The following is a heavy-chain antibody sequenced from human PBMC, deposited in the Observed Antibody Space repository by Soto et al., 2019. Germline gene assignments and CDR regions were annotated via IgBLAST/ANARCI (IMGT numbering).Heavy chain of an antibody. CDR3: AAVPVLRFLKWLPAYFDY. Sequence: SVKVSCKNSGLMFTSSAVQWVRQAGGQRLECIGWLVVGSGNTHYAQHFQERVTLTRDMSTGTAYMELSSLRSEDTAVYYCAAVPVLRFLKWLPAYFDYWGQGTLVTVSS. CDR2: LVVGSGNT. CDR1: GLMFTSSA. V-gene: IGHV1-58*01. D-gene: IGHD3-3*01. J-gene: IGHJ4*02.